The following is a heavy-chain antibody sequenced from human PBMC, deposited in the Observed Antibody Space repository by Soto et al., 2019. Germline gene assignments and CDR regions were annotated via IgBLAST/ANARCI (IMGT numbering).Heavy chain of an antibody. Sequence: EVHLLESGGGLVHPGESLRLSCGASGFTFSSCVMTWVRQAPGKGLEWVSCITDSGTGTYYADSVKGRFTISRDNSKNTMYLQMNNLRFEDTGVYYCATGLIKGRWYAEDWGQGTLVTVSS. V-gene: IGHV3-23*01. CDR2: ITDSGTGT. D-gene: IGHD6-13*01. CDR1: GFTFSSCV. CDR3: ATGLIKGRWYAED. J-gene: IGHJ4*02.